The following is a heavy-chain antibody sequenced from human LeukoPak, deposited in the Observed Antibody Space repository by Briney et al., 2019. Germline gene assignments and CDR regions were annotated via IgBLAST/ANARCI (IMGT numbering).Heavy chain of an antibody. Sequence: PGGSLRLSCAASGFTFSSYWMSWIRQPPGKGLEWIGEINHSGSTNYNPSLKSRVTISVDTSKNQFSLKLSSVTAADTAVYYCARLFYDSSSVDYWGQGTLVTVSS. D-gene: IGHD3-22*01. CDR2: INHSGST. J-gene: IGHJ4*02. CDR3: ARLFYDSSSVDY. CDR1: GFTFSSYW. V-gene: IGHV4-34*01.